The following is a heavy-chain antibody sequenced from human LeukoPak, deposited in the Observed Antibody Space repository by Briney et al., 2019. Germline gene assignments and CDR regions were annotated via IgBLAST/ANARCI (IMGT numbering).Heavy chain of an antibody. V-gene: IGHV5-51*01. CDR1: GYSFTSYW. Sequence: GESLKISCKGSGYSFTSYWIGWVRQMPGIGLEWMGIIYPGDSDSRYSPYFQGQVTISADKSIITAYLQCSSLKASDTAMYYCARQVAYTSGRTFDFWGQGTLVTVSS. D-gene: IGHD6-19*01. CDR2: IYPGDSDS. CDR3: ARQVAYTSGRTFDF. J-gene: IGHJ4*02.